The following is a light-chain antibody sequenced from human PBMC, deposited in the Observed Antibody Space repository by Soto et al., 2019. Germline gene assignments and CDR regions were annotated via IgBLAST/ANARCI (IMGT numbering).Light chain of an antibody. CDR2: ATS. CDR1: QGISDY. V-gene: IGKV1-9*01. J-gene: IGKJ4*01. CDR3: QQLKSYPLP. Sequence: DIQLTQSPSFLSASVGDRVTITCRSSQGISDYLAWYQQKPGKAPNFLIYATSTLQSGVPSRFSGSGSGTEFTLTISSLQPEDLATYYWQQLKSYPLPFGGGTKVEIK.